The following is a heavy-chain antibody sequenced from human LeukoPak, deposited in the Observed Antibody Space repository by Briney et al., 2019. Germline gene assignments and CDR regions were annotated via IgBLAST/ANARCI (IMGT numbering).Heavy chain of an antibody. V-gene: IGHV3-74*01. J-gene: IGHJ6*03. CDR3: AAGGGWDPSFGVVTHIDA. CDR1: GFTFNYYW. CDR2: IHNDGHGI. Sequence: GGSLTLSCVTSGFTFNYYWMHWVCQGPGKGLEVVARIHNDGHGIIYGDSVKGRCTTSRDNVKNTLYLQMNSLRVEDTAVYYCAAGGGWDPSFGVVTHIDAWGNGTTVVVS. D-gene: IGHD3-3*01.